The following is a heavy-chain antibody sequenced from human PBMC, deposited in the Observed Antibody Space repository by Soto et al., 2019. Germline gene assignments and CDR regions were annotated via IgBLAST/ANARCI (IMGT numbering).Heavy chain of an antibody. V-gene: IGHV3-9*01. J-gene: IGHJ6*02. CDR3: AKHTRPYCSSTSCHEYGMDX. CDR1: GFTFDDYA. D-gene: IGHD2-2*01. CDR2: ISWDSGSI. Sequence: GGSLRLSCAASGFTFDDYAMHWVRQAPGKGLEWVSCISWDSGSIVYEDSVKVRFTISRDNSNNCLYLQMKSLRAEDTALYYCAKHTRPYCSSTSCHEYGMDXWGQGTTFTVS.